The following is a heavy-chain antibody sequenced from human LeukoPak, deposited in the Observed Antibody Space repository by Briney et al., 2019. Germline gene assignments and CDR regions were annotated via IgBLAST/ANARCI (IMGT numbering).Heavy chain of an antibody. CDR3: ARDKAPRVTTSVVFLPWSWFDP. CDR2: ISYSGTT. J-gene: IGHJ5*02. Sequence: SETLSLTCTVSGGSISSSSYHWGWIRQTPGRGLEWIGSISYSGTTYYKPSLKSRVTIPVDTSKNQFSLKLSSVTAADTAVYYCARDKAPRVTTSVVFLPWSWFDPWGQGTLVTVSS. D-gene: IGHD4-11*01. CDR1: GGSISSSSYH. V-gene: IGHV4-39*07.